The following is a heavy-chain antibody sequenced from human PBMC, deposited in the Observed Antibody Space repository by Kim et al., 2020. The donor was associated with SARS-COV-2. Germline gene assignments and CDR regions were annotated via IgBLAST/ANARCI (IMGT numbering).Heavy chain of an antibody. CDR2: IDPSDSYT. D-gene: IGHD5-18*01. Sequence: GESLKISCKGSGYSFTSYWISWVRQMPGKGLEWMGRIDPSDSYTNYSPSFQGHVTISADKSISTAYLQWSSLKASDTAMYYCARPLDDTEDAFDIWGQGTMVTVSS. V-gene: IGHV5-10-1*01. CDR1: GYSFTSYW. J-gene: IGHJ3*02. CDR3: ARPLDDTEDAFDI.